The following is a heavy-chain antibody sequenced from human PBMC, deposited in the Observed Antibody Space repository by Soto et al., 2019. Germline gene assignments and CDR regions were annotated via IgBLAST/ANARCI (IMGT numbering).Heavy chain of an antibody. CDR1: GFTFSDYY. CDR2: ISSSSSYT. J-gene: IGHJ3*02. V-gene: IGHV3-11*06. CDR3: ARDGRNDYFAFDI. Sequence: GSLRLSCAASGFTFSDYYMSWIRQAPGKGLEWVSYISSSSSYTNYADSVKGRFTISRDNAKNSLYLQMNSLRAEDTAVYYCARDGRNDYFAFDIWGQGTMVTVSS. D-gene: IGHD4-17*01.